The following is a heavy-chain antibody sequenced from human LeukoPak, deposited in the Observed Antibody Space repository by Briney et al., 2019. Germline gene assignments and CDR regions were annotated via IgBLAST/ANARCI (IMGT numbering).Heavy chain of an antibody. V-gene: IGHV3-33*01. D-gene: IGHD4-17*01. J-gene: IGHJ5*02. CDR2: IWYDGINK. CDR1: GFTFSNYG. Sequence: PGGSLRLSCAASGFTFSNYGIHWVRQAPGKGLEWVAVIWYDGINKYYADSVKGRFTISRDNSKNTVYLQMNSLRVEETASYYCARGRYGDNVWWLDPWGQGTLVTVSP. CDR3: ARGRYGDNVWWLDP.